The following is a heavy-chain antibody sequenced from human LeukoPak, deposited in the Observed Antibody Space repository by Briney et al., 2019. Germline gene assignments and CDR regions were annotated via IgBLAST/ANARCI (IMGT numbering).Heavy chain of an antibody. J-gene: IGHJ4*02. CDR3: ARGIEEWLYLYY. V-gene: IGHV3-7*04. Sequence: GGSLRLSCAASGFTFAPYWMTWVRQAPGKGLEYVATMNRDGSEKYYVDSVKGRFTISRANSKNSLYLQMDSLRAEDTAVYYCARGIEEWLYLYYWGQGALVTVAS. CDR2: MNRDGSEK. CDR1: GFTFAPYW. D-gene: IGHD3-3*01.